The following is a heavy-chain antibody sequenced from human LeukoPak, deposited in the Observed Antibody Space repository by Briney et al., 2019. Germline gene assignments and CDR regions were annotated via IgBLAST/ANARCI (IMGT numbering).Heavy chain of an antibody. CDR3: TRHAKYNYFDY. V-gene: IGHV4-39*01. J-gene: IGHJ4*02. CDR2: IHYSERT. CDR1: GGSFISDTYY. Sequence: AETLSLTCTVSGGSFISDTYYWGWIRQPPGTGLEWLGSIHYSERTYYTPSLKTRITMSVNTSNTQFTLMLRSVTAADTAVYFSTRHAKYNYFDYWGQGTLVTVSS. D-gene: IGHD1-1*01.